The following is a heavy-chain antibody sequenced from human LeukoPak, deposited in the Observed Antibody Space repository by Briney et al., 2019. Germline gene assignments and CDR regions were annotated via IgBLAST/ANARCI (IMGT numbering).Heavy chain of an antibody. CDR2: ISYDGSKK. Sequence: PGGSLRLSCAASGFTFSSYGMHWVRQAPGKGLEWVAVISYDGSKKYYADSVKGRFTISRDNSKNTLYLQMNSLRAEDTAVYHCAKDLHPYCSGGSCYSPGDHWGQGTLATVSS. CDR3: AKDLHPYCSGGSCYSPGDH. CDR1: GFTFSSYG. V-gene: IGHV3-30*18. D-gene: IGHD2-15*01. J-gene: IGHJ4*02.